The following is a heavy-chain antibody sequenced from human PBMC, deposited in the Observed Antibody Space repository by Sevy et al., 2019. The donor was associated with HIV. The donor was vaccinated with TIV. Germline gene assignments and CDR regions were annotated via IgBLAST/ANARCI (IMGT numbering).Heavy chain of an antibody. D-gene: IGHD2-15*01. CDR2: IRYDGSNK. J-gene: IGHJ6*02. V-gene: IGHV3-30*02. CDR3: AKIGSYYYGMDV. Sequence: GGSLRLSCAASGFTFSSYGMHWVRQAPGKGLEWVAFIRYDGSNKYYADSVKGRFTISRDNSKNTLYLQMNSLRAEDTAVYYCAKIGSYYYGMDVWGQGTTVTVSS. CDR1: GFTFSSYG.